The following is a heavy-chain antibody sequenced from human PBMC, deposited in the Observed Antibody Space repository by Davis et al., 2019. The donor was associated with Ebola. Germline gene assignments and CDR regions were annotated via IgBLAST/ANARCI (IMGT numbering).Heavy chain of an antibody. CDR2: ISSSSSTI. J-gene: IGHJ6*02. CDR1: GFTFPVYW. V-gene: IGHV3-48*01. CDR3: ARGEMATIYYYYGMDV. D-gene: IGHD5-24*01. Sequence: GGSLRLSCVASGFTFPVYWMSWVRQAPGKGLEWVSYISSSSSTIYYADSVKGRFTISSDNAKNSLYRQMNSLRAEDTAVYYCARGEMATIYYYYGMDVWGQGTTVTVSS.